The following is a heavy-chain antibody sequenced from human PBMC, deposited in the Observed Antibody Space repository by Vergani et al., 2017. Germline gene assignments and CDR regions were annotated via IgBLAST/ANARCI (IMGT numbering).Heavy chain of an antibody. CDR3: AKYLYSSSSNFDY. Sequence: EVQLLESGGGFVQPGGSLRLSCAASGFTFRSFAMSWVRQAPGKGLEWVSAISGSGGSTYYADSVKGRFTISRDNSKNTLYLQMNSLRAEDTAVYYCAKYLYSSSSNFDYWGQGTLVTVSS. CDR1: GFTFRSFA. CDR2: ISGSGGST. V-gene: IGHV3-23*01. D-gene: IGHD6-6*01. J-gene: IGHJ4*02.